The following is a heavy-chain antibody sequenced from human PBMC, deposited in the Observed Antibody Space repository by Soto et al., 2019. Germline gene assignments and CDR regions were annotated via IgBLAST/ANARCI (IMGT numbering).Heavy chain of an antibody. D-gene: IGHD3-3*01. J-gene: IGHJ4*02. CDR2: ISYDGSNK. CDR3: AKDRYDFWSGYYTCYFDY. Sequence: PGGSLRLSCAASGCTFSSYGMHWVRQAPGKGLEWVAVISYDGSNKYYADSVKGRFTISRDNSKNTLYLQMNSLRAEDTAVYYCAKDRYDFWSGYYTCYFDYWGQGTLVTVPS. CDR1: GCTFSSYG. V-gene: IGHV3-30*18.